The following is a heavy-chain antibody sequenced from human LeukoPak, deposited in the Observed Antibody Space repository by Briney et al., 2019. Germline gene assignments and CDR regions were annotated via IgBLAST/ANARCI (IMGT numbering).Heavy chain of an antibody. J-gene: IGHJ4*02. D-gene: IGHD5-12*01. CDR3: ARDWVDSGSDY. Sequence: GGSLRLSCAASGFTFSSFGIHWVRQAPGKGLEWVALIWYDGSKQYYADSVKGRFTISRDNSKSTVYLQMNSLRAEDTAVYFCARDWVDSGSDYWGQGTLVIVSS. CDR1: GFTFSSFG. V-gene: IGHV3-33*01. CDR2: IWYDGSKQ.